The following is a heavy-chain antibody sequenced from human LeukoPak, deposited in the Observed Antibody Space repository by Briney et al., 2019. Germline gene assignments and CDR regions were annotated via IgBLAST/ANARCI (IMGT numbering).Heavy chain of an antibody. V-gene: IGHV1-2*02. J-gene: IGHJ3*02. CDR2: IYPKTGGT. D-gene: IGHD5-12*01. Sequence: GASVKVSCKASGYTFTGHYMHWVRQAPGQGLEWMGWIYPKTGGTNYAQKFQTRVTMTRDTSTTTAFMELNILKSDDTAVYYCVRDGYSGGAFVIWGQETMVTVSS. CDR3: VRDGYSGGAFVI. CDR1: GYTFTGHY.